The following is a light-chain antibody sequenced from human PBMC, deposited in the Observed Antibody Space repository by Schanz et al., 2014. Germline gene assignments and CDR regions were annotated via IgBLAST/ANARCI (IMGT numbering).Light chain of an antibody. V-gene: IGKV3-20*01. J-gene: IGKJ3*01. Sequence: EIVLAQSPATLSLSPGERATLSCGASQSVSSNLAWYQQKPGQAPRLLIYAASIRAIGIPDRFSGSGSGTDFTLTISRLEPEDFAVFYCQQYGTSPFTFGPGTKVDIK. CDR3: QQYGTSPFT. CDR2: AAS. CDR1: QSVSSN.